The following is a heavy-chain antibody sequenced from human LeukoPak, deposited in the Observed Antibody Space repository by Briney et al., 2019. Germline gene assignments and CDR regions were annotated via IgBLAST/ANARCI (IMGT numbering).Heavy chain of an antibody. CDR1: GFTFGDYA. CDR2: IGSQAYSGTT. V-gene: IGHV3-49*04. Sequence: GGSLRLSCTASGFTFGDYAMSWVRQAPGKGLEWVGFIGSQAYSGTTEYAASVKGRFSISRDDSNSIAHLQMNSLKAEDTAVYYCARVVTMVRGVSSPSDYWGQGTLVTVSS. J-gene: IGHJ4*02. CDR3: ARVVTMVRGVSSPSDY. D-gene: IGHD3-10*01.